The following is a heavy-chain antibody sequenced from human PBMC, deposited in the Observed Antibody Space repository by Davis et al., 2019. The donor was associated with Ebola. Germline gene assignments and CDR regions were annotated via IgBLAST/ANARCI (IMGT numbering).Heavy chain of an antibody. CDR3: SRKGVGTTKNAFDI. CDR2: IGQTGHTI. D-gene: IGHD1-26*01. J-gene: IGHJ3*02. V-gene: IGHV3-48*02. CDR1: GFTLSAFG. Sequence: GESLKISCAASGFTLSAFGMNWIRQAPGKGPEWLAFIGQTGHTIYYADSVKDRFTISRDNAKNSLSLQINSLRDDDTAVYYCSRKGVGTTKNAFDIWGHGTLVTVSS.